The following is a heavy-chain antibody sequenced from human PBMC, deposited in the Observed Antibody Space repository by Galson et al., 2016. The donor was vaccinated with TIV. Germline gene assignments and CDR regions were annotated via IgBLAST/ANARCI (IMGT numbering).Heavy chain of an antibody. J-gene: IGHJ6*03. V-gene: IGHV4-30-4*02. Sequence: SETLSLTCSDSGGSITSSDYYWSWIRQPPGKGLEWIGHIYYSGATYYNPSLKSRVTISVDTSKNQFSLKLSSVTAADTAVYYCAREANCGGDCYSTEGFHYYYMDVWGKGTTVTVSS. CDR1: GGSITSSDYY. D-gene: IGHD2-21*01. CDR2: IYYSGAT. CDR3: AREANCGGDCYSTEGFHYYYMDV.